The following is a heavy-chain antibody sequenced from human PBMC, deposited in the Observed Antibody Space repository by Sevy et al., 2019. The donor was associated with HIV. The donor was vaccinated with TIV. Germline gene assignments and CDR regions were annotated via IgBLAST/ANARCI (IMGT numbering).Heavy chain of an antibody. Sequence: ASVKVSCRASGGTFSSYSISWVRQAPGQGLEWIGGITRIFKTPNYAQNFQGRVTITADESTSVAYMELISLTSDDTDVYYGALGGGYQLLANYYFALDVWGQGTTVTVSS. D-gene: IGHD2-2*01. CDR3: ALGGGYQLLANYYFALDV. V-gene: IGHV1-69*13. J-gene: IGHJ6*02. CDR2: ITRIFKTP. CDR1: GGTFSSYS.